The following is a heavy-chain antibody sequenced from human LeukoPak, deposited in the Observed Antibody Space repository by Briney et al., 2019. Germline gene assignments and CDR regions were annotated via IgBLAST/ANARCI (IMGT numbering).Heavy chain of an antibody. CDR1: GYTFTDYY. Sequence: ASVKVSRKASGYTFTDYYMHWVRQAPGQGLEWMGWINAKSGDTKYAQKFQARVTMTRDTSITTTYMEVSRLSSDDTAAYYCARQNTGQLDYWGQGTLVTVSS. CDR3: ARQNTGQLDY. V-gene: IGHV1-2*02. CDR2: INAKSGDT. J-gene: IGHJ4*02. D-gene: IGHD2-8*02.